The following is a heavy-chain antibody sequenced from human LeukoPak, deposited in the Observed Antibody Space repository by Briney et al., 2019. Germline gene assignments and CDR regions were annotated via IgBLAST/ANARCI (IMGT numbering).Heavy chain of an antibody. CDR1: SGSVNSSIYY. Sequence: SETLSLTCTVSSGSVNSSIYYWAWIRQPPGKGLEWIGSRYYSGSTYYNPSLKSRVTISVDTSKNQVSLKVRSVNAADTAVYYCARQDILTGYYFFDYWGQGTLVSVSS. CDR2: RYYSGST. V-gene: IGHV4-39*01. CDR3: ARQDILTGYYFFDY. D-gene: IGHD3-9*01. J-gene: IGHJ4*02.